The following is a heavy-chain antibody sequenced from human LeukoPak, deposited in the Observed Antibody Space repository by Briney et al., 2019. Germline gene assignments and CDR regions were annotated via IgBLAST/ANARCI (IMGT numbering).Heavy chain of an antibody. V-gene: IGHV1-2*02. D-gene: IGHD3-9*01. Sequence: ASVKVSCKASGYSFTGYYMHWVRQAPGQGLEWMGWINPNSGGTNYAQKFQGRVTMTRDTSISTAYMELSRLRSDDTAVYYCARRDILTGYYPAEYYYMDVWGKGTTVTVSS. CDR2: INPNSGGT. J-gene: IGHJ6*03. CDR3: ARRDILTGYYPAEYYYMDV. CDR1: GYSFTGYY.